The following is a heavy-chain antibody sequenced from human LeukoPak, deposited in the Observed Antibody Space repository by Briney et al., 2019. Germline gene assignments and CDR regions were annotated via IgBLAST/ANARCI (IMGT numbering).Heavy chain of an antibody. CDR3: ARDLAPKFRGAPEIDY. D-gene: IGHD3-10*01. Sequence: GASVKVPCKASGYTFTSYGISWVRQAPGQGLEWMGWISAYNGNTNYAQKLQGRVTMTTDTSTSTAYMELRSLRSGDTAVYYCARDLAPKFRGAPEIDYWGQGALVTVSS. V-gene: IGHV1-18*01. CDR2: ISAYNGNT. J-gene: IGHJ4*02. CDR1: GYTFTSYG.